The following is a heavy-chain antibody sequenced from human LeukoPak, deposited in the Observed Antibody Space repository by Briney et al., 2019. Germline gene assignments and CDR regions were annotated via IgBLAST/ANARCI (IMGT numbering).Heavy chain of an antibody. V-gene: IGHV4-59*01. Sequence: SETLSLTCTVSGGSISSYYWSWIRQPPGKGLEWIGYIYYSGSTNYNPSLKSRVTISIDTSKNQFSLNLSSVTAADTAVYYCARDSGSGTYYWGQGALVTVSS. D-gene: IGHD6-19*01. CDR3: ARDSGSGTYY. CDR2: IYYSGST. CDR1: GGSISSYY. J-gene: IGHJ4*02.